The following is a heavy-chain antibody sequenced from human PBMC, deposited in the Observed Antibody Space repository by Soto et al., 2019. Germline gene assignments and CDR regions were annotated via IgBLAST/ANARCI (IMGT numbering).Heavy chain of an antibody. CDR3: ARGDYYDSSGSLSPLYDY. D-gene: IGHD3-22*01. V-gene: IGHV4-34*01. J-gene: IGHJ4*02. Sequence: SETLSLTCAVYGGSFSGYYWSWIRQPPGKGLEWIGEINHSGSTNYNPSLKSRVTISVDTSKNQFSLELSSVTAADTAVYYCARGDYYDSSGSLSPLYDYWGQGTLVTVSS. CDR1: GGSFSGYY. CDR2: INHSGST.